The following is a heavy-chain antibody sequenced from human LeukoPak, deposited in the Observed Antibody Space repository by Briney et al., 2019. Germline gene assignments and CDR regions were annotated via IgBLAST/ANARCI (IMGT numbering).Heavy chain of an antibody. V-gene: IGHV3-30*02. D-gene: IGHD3-10*01. Sequence: GGSLRLSCAASGFTFSSYGMHWVRQAPGKGLEWVAFIRYDGSNKYYADSVKGRFTISRDNSKNTLYLQMNSLRAEDTAVYYCARKARYYYGSGDYWGQGTLVTVSS. CDR1: GFTFSSYG. J-gene: IGHJ4*02. CDR2: IRYDGSNK. CDR3: ARKARYYYGSGDY.